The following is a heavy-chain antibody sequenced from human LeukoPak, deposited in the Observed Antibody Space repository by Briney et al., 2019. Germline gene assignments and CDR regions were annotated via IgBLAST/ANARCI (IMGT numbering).Heavy chain of an antibody. Sequence: GASVKVSCKASGGTFSSYAISWVRQAPGQGLEWMGWINPNSGGTNYAQKFQGRVTMARDTSISTAYMELSRLRSDDTAVYYCARGRITMVRGVPYFDYWGQGTLVTVSS. D-gene: IGHD3-10*01. CDR1: GGTFSSYA. J-gene: IGHJ4*02. V-gene: IGHV1-2*02. CDR2: INPNSGGT. CDR3: ARGRITMVRGVPYFDY.